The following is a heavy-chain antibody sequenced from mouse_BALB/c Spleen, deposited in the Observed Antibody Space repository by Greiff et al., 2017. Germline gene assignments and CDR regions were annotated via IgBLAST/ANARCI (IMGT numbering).Heavy chain of an antibody. J-gene: IGHJ2*01. Sequence: QVQLQQSGPGLVAPSQSLSITCTVSGFSLTGYGVNWVRQPPGKGLEWLGMIWGDGSTDYNSALKSRLSISKDNSKSQVFLKMNSLQTDDTARYYCAREGRITTALDYWGQGTTLTVSS. CDR2: IWGDGST. V-gene: IGHV2-6-7*01. CDR3: AREGRITTALDY. CDR1: GFSLTGYG. D-gene: IGHD1-2*01.